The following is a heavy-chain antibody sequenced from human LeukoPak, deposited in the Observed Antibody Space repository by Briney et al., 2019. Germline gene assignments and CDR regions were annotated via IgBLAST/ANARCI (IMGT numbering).Heavy chain of an antibody. CDR3: ARVMGRYCSSTSCYDFDY. CDR2: ISYDGSNK. D-gene: IGHD2-2*01. CDR1: GITFSSYA. V-gene: IGHV3-30*04. Sequence: PGGSLRLSCAASGITFSSYAMHWVRQAPGKGLEWVAVISYDGSNKYYADSVKGRFTISRDNSKNTLYLQMNSLRAEDTAVYYCARVMGRYCSSTSCYDFDYWGQGTLVTVSS. J-gene: IGHJ4*02.